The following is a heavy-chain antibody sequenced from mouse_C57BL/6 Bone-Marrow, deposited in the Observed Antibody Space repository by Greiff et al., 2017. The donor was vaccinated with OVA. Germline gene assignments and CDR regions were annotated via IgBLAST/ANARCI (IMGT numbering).Heavy chain of an antibody. CDR2: ISSGGDYI. V-gene: IGHV5-9-1*02. D-gene: IGHD4-1*01. CDR1: GFTFSSYA. Sequence: EVQRVESGEGLVKPGGSLKLSCAASGFTFSSYAMSWVRQTPEKRLEWVAYISSGGDYIYYADTVKGRFTISRDNARNTLYLQMSSLKSEDTAMYYCTRGNWDGGFAYWGQGTLVTVSA. CDR3: TRGNWDGGFAY. J-gene: IGHJ3*01.